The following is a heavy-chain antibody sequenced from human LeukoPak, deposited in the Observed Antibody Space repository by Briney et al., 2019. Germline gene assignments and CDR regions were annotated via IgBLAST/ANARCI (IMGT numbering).Heavy chain of an antibody. CDR2: MYYTGST. CDR3: ARDGHSSTFDY. Sequence: PSETLSLTCSVSGGSISSYYWSWIRQPPGKGLEWIGYMYYTGSTHYNPSLESRVTISTDTSKKQLSLKLTSVTAADTAVYYCARDGHSSTFDYWGQGTLVTVSS. J-gene: IGHJ4*02. V-gene: IGHV4-59*01. D-gene: IGHD6-13*01. CDR1: GGSISSYY.